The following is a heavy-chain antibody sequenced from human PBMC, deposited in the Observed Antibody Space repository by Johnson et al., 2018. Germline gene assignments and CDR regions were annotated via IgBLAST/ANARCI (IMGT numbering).Heavy chain of an antibody. Sequence: EVQLVESGGGLIQPGGSLRLSCVASGFPVSSNYMSWVRQAPGKGLEWVSVIYNDGRPYYADSGKGRFTISKDNSKNTVFLQLNSLRAGDTAVYYCATDGGGYFDNWGQGTLVTVSS. D-gene: IGHD1-26*01. CDR3: ATDGGGYFDN. CDR1: GFPVSSNY. V-gene: IGHV3-53*01. CDR2: IYNDGRP. J-gene: IGHJ4*02.